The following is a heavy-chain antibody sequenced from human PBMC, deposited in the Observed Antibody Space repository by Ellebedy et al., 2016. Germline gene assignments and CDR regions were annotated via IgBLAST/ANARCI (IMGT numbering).Heavy chain of an antibody. Sequence: ASVKVSCKGSGYSFTSYWIGWVRQMPGKGLERMGIIYPGDSDTRYSPSFQGQVTISADKSISTAYLQWSSLKASDTAMYYCASSSSGWERLYYFDYWGQGTLVTVSS. J-gene: IGHJ4*02. D-gene: IGHD6-19*01. V-gene: IGHV5-51*01. CDR3: ASSSSGWERLYYFDY. CDR2: IYPGDSDT. CDR1: GYSFTSYW.